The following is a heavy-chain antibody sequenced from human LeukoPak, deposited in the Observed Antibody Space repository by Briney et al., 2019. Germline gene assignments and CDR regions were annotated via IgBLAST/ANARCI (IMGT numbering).Heavy chain of an antibody. CDR3: ASTFPKPSITMVRGVIDYYYYYYMDV. CDR1: GGTFSSYA. D-gene: IGHD3-10*01. V-gene: IGHV1-69*13. Sequence: GASVKVSCKASGGTFSSYAISWVRQAPGQGREWMGGIIPIFGTANYAQKFQGRVTITADESTSTAYMELSSLRSEDTAVYYCASTFPKPSITMVRGVIDYYYYYYMDVWGKGTTVTISS. CDR2: IIPIFGTA. J-gene: IGHJ6*03.